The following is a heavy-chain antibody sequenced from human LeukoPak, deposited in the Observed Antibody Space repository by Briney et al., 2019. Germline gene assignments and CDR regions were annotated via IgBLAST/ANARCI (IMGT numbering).Heavy chain of an antibody. CDR1: GGSISSSSYY. D-gene: IGHD6-13*01. V-gene: IGHV4-39*01. CDR2: IYYSGST. Sequence: SETLSLTCTVSGGSISSSSYYWGWIRQPPGKGLEWIGSIYYSGSTYYNPSLKSRVTISVDTSKNQFSLKLSSVTAADTAVYYCARHIAAAGTDFDYWRQGTLVTVSS. CDR3: ARHIAAAGTDFDY. J-gene: IGHJ4*02.